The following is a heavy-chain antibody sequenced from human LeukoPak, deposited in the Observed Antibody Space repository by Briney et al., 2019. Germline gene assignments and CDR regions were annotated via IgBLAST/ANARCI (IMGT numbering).Heavy chain of an antibody. V-gene: IGHV3-7*01. Sequence: GGSLRLSCAASGFTLSSYWMSWVRQAPGKGLEWVANIKQDGSEKYYVDSVKGRFTISRDNAKNSLYLQMNSLRAEDTAVYYCARKLGYSYFHYYYGMDVWGQGTTVTVSS. D-gene: IGHD5-18*01. CDR1: GFTLSSYW. J-gene: IGHJ6*01. CDR3: ARKLGYSYFHYYYGMDV. CDR2: IKQDGSEK.